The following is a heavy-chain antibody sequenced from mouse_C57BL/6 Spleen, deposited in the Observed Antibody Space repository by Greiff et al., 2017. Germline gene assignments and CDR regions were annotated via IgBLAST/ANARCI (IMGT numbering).Heavy chain of an antibody. J-gene: IGHJ4*01. V-gene: IGHV8-8*01. Sequence: QVTLKESGPGILQPSQTLSLTCSFSGFSLSTFGMGVGWVRQPSGKGLEWLAHIWWDDDKYYNPALKSRLTISKGTSKNQVFLKIANVDTADTATYYCARMRDYDYAMDCWGQGTSVTVSS. CDR1: GFSLSTFGMG. D-gene: IGHD2-4*01. CDR3: ARMRDYDYAMDC. CDR2: IWWDDDK.